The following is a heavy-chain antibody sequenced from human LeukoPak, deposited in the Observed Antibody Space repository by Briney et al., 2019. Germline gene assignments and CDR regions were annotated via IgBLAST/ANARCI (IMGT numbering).Heavy chain of an antibody. CDR3: ARSSEGRYYYDRSGFSYYYYYMDV. CDR1: GGSISSYY. V-gene: IGHV4-59*01. J-gene: IGHJ6*03. CDR2: IYYSGST. Sequence: PSETLSLTCTVSGGSISSYYWSWIRQPPGKGLEWIGYIYYSGSTYYNPSLRSRVTISVDTSKNQFSLKLSSVTAADTAVYYCARSSEGRYYYDRSGFSYYYYYMDVWGKGTTVTISS. D-gene: IGHD3-22*01.